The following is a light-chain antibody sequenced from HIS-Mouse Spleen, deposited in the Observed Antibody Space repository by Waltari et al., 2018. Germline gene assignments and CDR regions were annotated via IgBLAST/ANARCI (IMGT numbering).Light chain of an antibody. CDR3: YSTDSSGNHRV. CDR1: PLPKKY. J-gene: IGLJ2*01. Sequence: SYELTQPPSVSVSPGQTARITCPRDPLPKKYPYWYQQKSGQAPVLVIYEDSKRPSGIPERFSGSSSGTMATLTISGAQVEDEADYYCYSTDSSGNHRVFGGGTKLTVL. V-gene: IGLV3-10*01. CDR2: EDS.